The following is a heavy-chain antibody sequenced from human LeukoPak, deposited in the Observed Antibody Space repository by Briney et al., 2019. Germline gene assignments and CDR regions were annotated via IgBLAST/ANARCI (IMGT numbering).Heavy chain of an antibody. CDR3: ATRAVSLEYFDY. V-gene: IGHV5-51*01. D-gene: IGHD6-6*01. Sequence: GESLKISCKGSGYSFSTHWIAWVRQMPGKGLEWMGIIYPGDSDTRYSPSFQGQVTVSADESINTAYLQWSSLKASDTAMYYCATRAVSLEYFDYWGQGTLVTVSS. CDR1: GYSFSTHW. J-gene: IGHJ4*02. CDR2: IYPGDSDT.